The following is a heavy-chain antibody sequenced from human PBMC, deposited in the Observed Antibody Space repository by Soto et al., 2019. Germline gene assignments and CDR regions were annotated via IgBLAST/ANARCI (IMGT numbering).Heavy chain of an antibody. CDR1: GFSLSTRGVG. J-gene: IGHJ4*02. CDR2: IYWDDDE. Sequence: QITLKESGPTLVKPTQTLTLTCTFSGFSLSTRGVGVGWIRQPPGRALEWLALIYWDDDEGYSPSLKSRLTNTKDTSKNQVVLTMTHMDPVDTATYYCAHRPRGYSYHVDYWGQGTLVTVSS. CDR3: AHRPRGYSYHVDY. D-gene: IGHD5-18*01. V-gene: IGHV2-5*02.